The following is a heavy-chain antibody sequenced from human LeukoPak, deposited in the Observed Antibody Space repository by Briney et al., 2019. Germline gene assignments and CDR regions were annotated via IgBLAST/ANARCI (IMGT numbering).Heavy chain of an antibody. J-gene: IGHJ6*03. V-gene: IGHV3-48*01. Sequence: PGGSLRLSCAASGFTFSSYSMNWVRQAPGKGLEWVSYISSSSSTIYYADSVKGRFTISRDNAKNSLYLQMNSLRAEDTAVYYCARDGCSSTSCYPYYMDVWGKGTTVTVSS. D-gene: IGHD2-2*01. CDR3: ARDGCSSTSCYPYYMDV. CDR2: ISSSSSTI. CDR1: GFTFSSYS.